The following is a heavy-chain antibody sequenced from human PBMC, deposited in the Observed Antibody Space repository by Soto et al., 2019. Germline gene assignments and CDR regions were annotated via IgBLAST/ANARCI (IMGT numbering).Heavy chain of an antibody. V-gene: IGHV3-23*01. Sequence: GGSLRLSCAASGFTFSSYAMSWVRQAPGKGLEWVSAISGSGGSTYYADSVKGRFTISRDNSKNTLYLQMNSLRAEDAAVYYCAKDRFGIPSFPSGMDVWGQGTTVTVSS. CDR2: ISGSGGST. D-gene: IGHD3-10*01. CDR3: AKDRFGIPSFPSGMDV. J-gene: IGHJ6*02. CDR1: GFTFSSYA.